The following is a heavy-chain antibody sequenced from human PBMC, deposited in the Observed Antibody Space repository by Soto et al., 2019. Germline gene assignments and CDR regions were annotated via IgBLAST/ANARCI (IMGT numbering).Heavy chain of an antibody. Sequence: GESLEISCTVTDYGVTGHLVTRVRLTPGEGLEWLGRIDPGDSFTLYSASVEGRVSLSADTSSNTASLHWSRLEASDTAMYYCARHPRSSRYGDYWRRGSLVTVSS. CDR3: ARHPRSSRYGDY. J-gene: IGHJ4*02. V-gene: IGHV5-10-1*01. CDR1: DYGVTGHL. D-gene: IGHD6-13*01. CDR2: IDPGDSFT.